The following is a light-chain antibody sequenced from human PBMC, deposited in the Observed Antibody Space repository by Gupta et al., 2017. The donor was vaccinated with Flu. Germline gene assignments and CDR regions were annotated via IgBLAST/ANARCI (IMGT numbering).Light chain of an antibody. CDR2: GNT. CDR3: QSFDTILGAEV. V-gene: IGLV1-40*01. J-gene: IGLJ1*01. Sequence: TISCTGSDSNIGAGYDVYWYQQVARSVPKLLIAGNTNRPSGVPDRFSASKSGTSAALAITRLQAEDGADYYCQSFDTILGAEVFGTGTEVIVL. CDR1: DSNIGAGYD.